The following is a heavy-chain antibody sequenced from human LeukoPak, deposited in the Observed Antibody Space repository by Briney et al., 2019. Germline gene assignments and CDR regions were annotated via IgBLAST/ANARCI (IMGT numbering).Heavy chain of an antibody. Sequence: GGSLRLSCAASGFIVSSNYMSWVRQAPGKGLEWVSVIYSGGSTYYADSVKGRFTISRDNSKNTLYLQVNSLRAEDTAVYYCARVSGYSSGWSSFDYWGQGTLVTVSS. J-gene: IGHJ4*02. CDR3: ARVSGYSSGWSSFDY. CDR2: IYSGGST. V-gene: IGHV3-53*01. D-gene: IGHD6-19*01. CDR1: GFIVSSNY.